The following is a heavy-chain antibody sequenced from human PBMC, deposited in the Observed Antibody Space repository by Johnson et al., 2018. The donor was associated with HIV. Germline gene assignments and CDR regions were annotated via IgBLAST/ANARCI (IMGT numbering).Heavy chain of an antibody. Sequence: QVQLVESGVGVVQPGGSLRLSCAASGFTFSSYGMHWVRQAPGKGLEWVAFMRYDGSNKDSADSVKGRFTISRDNSKNTLFLQMSSLRPEDTAVYYCAKDVQVRGIVLMVTLFDAFDIWGQGTMVTVSS. V-gene: IGHV3-30*02. D-gene: IGHD2-8*01. CDR3: AKDVQVRGIVLMVTLFDAFDI. J-gene: IGHJ3*02. CDR1: GFTFSSYG. CDR2: MRYDGSNK.